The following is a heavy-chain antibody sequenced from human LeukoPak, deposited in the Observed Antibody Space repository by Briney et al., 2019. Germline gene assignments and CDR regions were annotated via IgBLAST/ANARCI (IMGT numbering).Heavy chain of an antibody. CDR1: GGSISSSSYY. D-gene: IGHD3-22*01. CDR3: ASYYYDSSAYYGPFDY. V-gene: IGHV4-39*01. Sequence: SETLSLTCTVSGGSISSSSYYWGWIRQPPGKGLEWIGSIYYSGSTYYNPSLKSRVTISVDTSKDQFSLKLSSVTAADTAVYYCASYYYDSSAYYGPFDYWGQGTLVTVSS. CDR2: IYYSGST. J-gene: IGHJ4*02.